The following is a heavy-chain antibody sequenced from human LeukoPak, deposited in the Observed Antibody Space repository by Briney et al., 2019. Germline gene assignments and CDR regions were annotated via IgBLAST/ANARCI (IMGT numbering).Heavy chain of an antibody. CDR1: GYSISGGYY. Sequence: PSETLSLTCAVSGYSISGGYYWGWIRQPPGKGLEWIGSIYHSGKTYSNPSLKSRVTISVDTSKNQFSLKLSSVTAADTAVYYCARLGPYQLLHLNWFDPWGQGTLVTVSS. J-gene: IGHJ5*02. CDR2: IYHSGKT. V-gene: IGHV4-38-2*01. D-gene: IGHD2-2*01. CDR3: ARLGPYQLLHLNWFDP.